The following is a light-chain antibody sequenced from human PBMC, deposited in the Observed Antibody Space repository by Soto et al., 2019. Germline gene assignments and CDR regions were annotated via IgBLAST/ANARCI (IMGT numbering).Light chain of an antibody. J-gene: IGKJ3*01. CDR1: QSVSSN. V-gene: IGKV3-11*01. CDR2: GAS. CDR3: QQRGSWPAT. Sequence: EIVMTQSPATLSVSPGERATLSCRASQSVSSNLAWYQQKPGQAPRLLIYGASNRATGIPARFSGSGSGTDFTLTISSLEAEDSAVYYCQQRGSWPATFGPGTKVDIK.